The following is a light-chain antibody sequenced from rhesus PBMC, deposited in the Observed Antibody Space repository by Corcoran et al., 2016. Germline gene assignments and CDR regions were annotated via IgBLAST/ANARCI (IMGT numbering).Light chain of an antibody. CDR3: QQQLTYPWT. J-gene: IGKJ1*01. V-gene: IGKV1-25*01. CDR2: NAS. Sequence: DIQMSQSPSSLSASVGATVTITCQASQVISKYLAWYQQKPGKAPKFLIYNASTLQSGVPSRFSGNGSGTEFTHTISSLQPEDFGTYYCQQQLTYPWTFGQGTKVEVK. CDR1: QVISKY.